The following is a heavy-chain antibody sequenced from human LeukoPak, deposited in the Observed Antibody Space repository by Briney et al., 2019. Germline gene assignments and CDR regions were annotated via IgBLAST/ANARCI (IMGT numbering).Heavy chain of an antibody. CDR1: GFTFSSYV. J-gene: IGHJ4*02. CDR2: ISGSGGGK. Sequence: GGSLRLSCAASGFTFSSYVMSWVRQAPGKGLEWVSAISGSGGGKYYADSVKGRFTISRDNSKNTLYLQTNSLRAEDTAVYYCARRGAAGTYYFDYWGQGTLVTVSS. V-gene: IGHV3-23*01. CDR3: ARRGAAGTYYFDY. D-gene: IGHD6-13*01.